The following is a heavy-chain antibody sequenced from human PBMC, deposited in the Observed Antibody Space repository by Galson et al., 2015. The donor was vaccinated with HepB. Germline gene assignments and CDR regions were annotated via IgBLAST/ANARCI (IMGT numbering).Heavy chain of an antibody. D-gene: IGHD4-17*01. CDR3: TSYPYGDPKYAS. CDR1: GFIGSSYW. Sequence: SLRLSCAASGFIGSSYWMHWVRQAPGKGLGWVSRTNPDGRITTYAGSVKARFTISRDSAKNTLHLEMFGLRVEDTALYYCTSYPYGDPKYASWGQGTLVTVSS. J-gene: IGHJ5*02. CDR2: TNPDGRIT. V-gene: IGHV3-74*01.